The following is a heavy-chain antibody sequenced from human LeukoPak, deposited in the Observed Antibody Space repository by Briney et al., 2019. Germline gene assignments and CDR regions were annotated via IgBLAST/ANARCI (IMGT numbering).Heavy chain of an antibody. CDR3: AKNGYCSGGSCYSLTRRDAFDI. CDR1: GFTFSSYA. CDR2: ISGSGGST. J-gene: IGHJ3*02. Sequence: GGSLRLSCAASGFTFSSYAMSRVRQAPGKGLEWVSAISGSGGSTYYADSVKGRFTISRDNSKNTLYLQMNSLRAEDTAVYYCAKNGYCSGGSCYSLTRRDAFDIWGQGTMVTVSS. D-gene: IGHD2-15*01. V-gene: IGHV3-23*01.